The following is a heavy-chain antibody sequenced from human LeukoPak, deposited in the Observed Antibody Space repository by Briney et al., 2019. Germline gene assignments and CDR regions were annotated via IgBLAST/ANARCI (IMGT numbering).Heavy chain of an antibody. Sequence: PGGSLRLSCSASGLTFTGYAMLWVRQAPGKGLEHVSGFNGDGGREYYVDSVRDKFTISRDNSRNTLYLEMSSLRPEDTAVYYCVKDVDYWSSGSYLGYFDYWGQGSLVTVSS. V-gene: IGHV3-64D*06. CDR3: VKDVDYWSSGSYLGYFDY. D-gene: IGHD3-10*01. J-gene: IGHJ4*02. CDR2: FNGDGGRE. CDR1: GLTFTGYA.